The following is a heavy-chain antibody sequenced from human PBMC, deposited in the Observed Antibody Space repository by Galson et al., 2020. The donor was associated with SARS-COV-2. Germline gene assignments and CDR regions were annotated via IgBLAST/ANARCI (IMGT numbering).Heavy chain of an antibody. CDR2: IYWDDDK. D-gene: IGHD3-10*01. CDR3: ARQLAWCGEFDY. V-gene: IGHV2-5*02. CDR1: GLSLSTSGVS. Sequence: KMSGPTLVKPTQTLTLTCTFSGLSLSTSGVSVGWIRQPPGKALEWLAVIYWDDDKRYSPSLKSRLIITKDTSKNQVVLTMTNMDPVDTATYYVARQLAWCGEFDYWGQGTLVTVSS. J-gene: IGHJ4*02.